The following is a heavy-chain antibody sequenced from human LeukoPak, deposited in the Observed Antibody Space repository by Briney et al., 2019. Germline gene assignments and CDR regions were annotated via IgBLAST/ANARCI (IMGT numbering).Heavy chain of an antibody. J-gene: IGHJ4*02. CDR2: INPSGGST. V-gene: IGHV1-46*01. D-gene: IGHD6-19*01. Sequence: ASVKVSCKASGYTFTSYYMHWVRQAPGQGLEWMGIINPSGGSTSYAQKFQGRVTITADESTSTAYMELSSLRSEDTAVYYCASVKYSSGWYNLLYFDYWGQGTLVTASS. CDR3: ASVKYSSGWYNLLYFDY. CDR1: GYTFTSYY.